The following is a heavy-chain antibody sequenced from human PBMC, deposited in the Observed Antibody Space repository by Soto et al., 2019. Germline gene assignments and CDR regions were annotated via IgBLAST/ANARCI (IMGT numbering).Heavy chain of an antibody. CDR2: IYYSGST. D-gene: IGHD5-12*01. V-gene: IGHV4-31*03. Sequence: QVQLQESGPGLVKPSQTLSLTCTVSGGSISSGGYYWSWIRQHPGKGLEWIGYIYYSGSTYYNPSLKSRVTTTVDTSKNQFSLKLSSVTAADTAVYYCARDQVAVPDPYNWFDPWGQGTLVTVSS. CDR1: GGSISSGGYY. CDR3: ARDQVAVPDPYNWFDP. J-gene: IGHJ5*02.